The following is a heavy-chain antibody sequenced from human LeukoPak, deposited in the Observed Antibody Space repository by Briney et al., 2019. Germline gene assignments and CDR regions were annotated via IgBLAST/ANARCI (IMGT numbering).Heavy chain of an antibody. CDR2: ISGGGGYTST. CDR3: AKPPPDNYHYYYGMDV. V-gene: IGHV3-23*01. J-gene: IGHJ6*02. CDR1: GFTFSKYA. Sequence: PGGSLRLSCAASGFTFSKYAMTWVRQAPGKGLEWVSAISGGGGYTSTYYADSAKGRFTISRDNSKNTLYLQMNSLRAEDTAVYYCAKPPPDNYHYYYGMDVWGQGTTVTVSS.